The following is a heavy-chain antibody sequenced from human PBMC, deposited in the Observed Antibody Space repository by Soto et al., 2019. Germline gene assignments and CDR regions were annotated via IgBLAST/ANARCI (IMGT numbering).Heavy chain of an antibody. V-gene: IGHV3-30*18. CDR2: VSSDGNNK. CDR1: GFSFSNYG. D-gene: IGHD1-1*01. CDR3: AKDRVIQLLPIWPDT. J-gene: IGHJ5*02. Sequence: GGSLRLSCVASGFSFSNYGMHWVRQAPDNGLEWVAFVSSDGNNKNYADSVKGRFTISRDNSKNTVYLQVDSLRLDDTAIYYCAKDRVIQLLPIWPDTWRQGTLVTVSS.